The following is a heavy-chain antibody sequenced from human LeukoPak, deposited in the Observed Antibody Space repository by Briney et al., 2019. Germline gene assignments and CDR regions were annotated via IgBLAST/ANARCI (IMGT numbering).Heavy chain of an antibody. CDR2: ISSSGSTI. Sequence: GGSLRLSCAASGFTFSIYEMNWVRQAPGKGLEWVSYISSSGSTIFYADAVRGRFTISRDNAKNSLYLQMNSLRAEDTAVYYCAKVEYSSGWLGAFDIWGQGTMVTVSS. D-gene: IGHD6-19*01. V-gene: IGHV3-48*03. J-gene: IGHJ3*02. CDR3: AKVEYSSGWLGAFDI. CDR1: GFTFSIYE.